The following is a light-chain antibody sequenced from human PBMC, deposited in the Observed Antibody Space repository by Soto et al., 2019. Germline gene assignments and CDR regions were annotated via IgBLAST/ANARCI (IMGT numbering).Light chain of an antibody. CDR3: QQYGTSPRT. Sequence: EIVLTQSPGTLSLSPGERATLSCRASQSINSNYLAWYQLKPGQAPRLLIYGASIRATAIPDRFSGSVSGTDFTLTISRLDPEDFAVYFCQQYGTSPRTLGQGTKVDIK. V-gene: IGKV3-20*01. CDR1: QSINSNY. J-gene: IGKJ1*01. CDR2: GAS.